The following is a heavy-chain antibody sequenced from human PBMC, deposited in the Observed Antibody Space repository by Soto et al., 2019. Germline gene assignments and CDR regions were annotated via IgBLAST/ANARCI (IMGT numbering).Heavy chain of an antibody. D-gene: IGHD6-6*01. CDR2: IIPIFGTA. CDR3: ARENWYSSSSRNCYYFDY. V-gene: IGHV1-69*13. J-gene: IGHJ4*02. Sequence: ASVKVSCKASGGTFSSYAISWVRQAPGQGLEWMGGIIPIFGTANYAQKFQGRVTITADESTSTAYMELSSLRSEDTAVYYCARENWYSSSSRNCYYFDYWGQGTLVTVSS. CDR1: GGTFSSYA.